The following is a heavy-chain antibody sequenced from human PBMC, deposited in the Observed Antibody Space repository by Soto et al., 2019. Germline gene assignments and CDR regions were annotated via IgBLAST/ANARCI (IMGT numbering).Heavy chain of an antibody. CDR1: GGTFSSYA. Sequence: QVQLVQSGAEVKKPGSSVKVSCKASGGTFSSYAISWVRQAPGQGLEWMGGIIPIFGTANYAQKCQGRVTITADESTSKADMELSSLRSEDTALYYCASPPDQEDDAFDIWGQGTMVTVSS. CDR2: IIPIFGTA. CDR3: ASPPDQEDDAFDI. J-gene: IGHJ3*02. V-gene: IGHV1-69*01.